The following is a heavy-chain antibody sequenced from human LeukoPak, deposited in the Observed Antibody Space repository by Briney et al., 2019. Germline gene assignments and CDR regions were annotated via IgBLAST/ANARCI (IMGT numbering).Heavy chain of an antibody. D-gene: IGHD3-22*01. Sequence: SETLSLTCTVSGGSISSGGYYWSWIRQHPGKGLEWIGYIYYSGSTYYNPSLKSRVTISVDTSKNQFSLKLSSVTAADTAVYYCARTYYYDSSVAFDIWGQGTMVTVSS. CDR1: GGSISSGGYY. J-gene: IGHJ3*02. V-gene: IGHV4-31*03. CDR2: IYYSGST. CDR3: ARTYYYDSSVAFDI.